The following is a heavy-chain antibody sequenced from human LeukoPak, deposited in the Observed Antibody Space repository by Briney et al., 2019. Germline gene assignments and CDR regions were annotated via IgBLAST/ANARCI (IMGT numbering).Heavy chain of an antibody. CDR3: ASALSNGGTTYCSSTSCQEVGYYYYGMDV. CDR1: GFTFSNHD. D-gene: IGHD2-2*01. Sequence: SVKVSCKTSGFTFSNHDINWVRQAPGQGLEWMGGIIPIFGTANYAQKFQGRVTITADESTSTAYMELSSLRSGDTAVYYCASALSNGGTTYCSSTSCQEVGYYYYGMDVWGQGTTVTVSS. V-gene: IGHV1-69*13. J-gene: IGHJ6*02. CDR2: IIPIFGTA.